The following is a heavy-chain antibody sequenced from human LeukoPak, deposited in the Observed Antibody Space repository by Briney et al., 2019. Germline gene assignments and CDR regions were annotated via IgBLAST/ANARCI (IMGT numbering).Heavy chain of an antibody. CDR3: ARAGIVGATAFDD. CDR2: IYPGDSDT. V-gene: IGHV5-51*01. D-gene: IGHD1-26*01. J-gene: IGHJ4*02. CDR1: GYSFASYW. Sequence: GESLKISCKGSGYSFASYWIAWVRQMPGKGLELLGIIYPGDSDTRYSPSFQGQVTISADKSISIAYLQWSSLQASDTAIYYCARAGIVGATAFDDWGQGTLVTVSS.